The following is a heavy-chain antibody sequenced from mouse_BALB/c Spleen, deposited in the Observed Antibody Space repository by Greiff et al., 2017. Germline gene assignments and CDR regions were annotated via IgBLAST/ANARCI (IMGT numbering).Heavy chain of an antibody. J-gene: IGHJ3*01. Sequence: EVKLEESGPGLVKPSQSLSLTCSVTGYSITSGYYWNWIRQFPGNKLEWMGYISYDGSNNYNPSLKNRISITRDTSKNQFFLKLNSVTTEDTATYYCARDLYYDYDGAYWGQGTLVTVSA. D-gene: IGHD2-4*01. CDR1: GYSITSGYY. CDR2: ISYDGSN. V-gene: IGHV3-6*02. CDR3: ARDLYYDYDGAY.